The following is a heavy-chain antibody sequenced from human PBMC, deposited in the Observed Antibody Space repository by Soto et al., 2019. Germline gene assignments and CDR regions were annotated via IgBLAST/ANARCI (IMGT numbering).Heavy chain of an antibody. CDR2: IYPGDPDT. CDR1: GYSFSTYW. J-gene: IGHJ4*02. CDR3: ARHSLATQPGDY. D-gene: IGHD5-12*01. Sequence: PGASLKISCKASGYSFSTYWIAWVLQRPGKGLDWMGIIYPGDPDTRYSPSFQGQVTISVDNSIDTAYLEWTTLRASDSAMYYCARHSLATQPGDYWGQGTRVTVSS. V-gene: IGHV5-51*01.